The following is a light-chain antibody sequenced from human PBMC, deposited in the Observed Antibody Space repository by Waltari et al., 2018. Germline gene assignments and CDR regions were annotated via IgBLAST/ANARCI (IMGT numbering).Light chain of an antibody. CDR2: DVS. V-gene: IGLV2-14*03. J-gene: IGLJ3*02. CDR1: SSDVRGSYY. CDR3: RSYISSSTLEV. Sequence: QSALTQPASVSGSPGQSITISCTGTSSDVRGSYYVAWYQQHPAKAPKLMIFDVSNRPSGVSSRFSGSKSGNTASLTISGLQAEDEADYYCRSYISSSTLEVFGGGTRLTVL.